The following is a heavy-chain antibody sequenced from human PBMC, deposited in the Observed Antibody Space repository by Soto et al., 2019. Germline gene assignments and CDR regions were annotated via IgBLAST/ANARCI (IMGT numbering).Heavy chain of an antibody. CDR3: ARDRSNWFDP. J-gene: IGHJ5*02. Sequence: ASVKVSCKASGYTLTSYGISWVRQAPGQGLEWMGWISAYNGNTNYAQNLQGRVTLTTDTSTSTAYMELRSLIFDDTAVYYCARDRSNWFDPWGQGTLVTVSS. V-gene: IGHV1-18*01. CDR2: ISAYNGNT. CDR1: GYTLTSYG.